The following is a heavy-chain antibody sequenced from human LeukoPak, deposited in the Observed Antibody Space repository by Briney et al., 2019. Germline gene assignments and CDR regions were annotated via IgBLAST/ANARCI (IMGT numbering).Heavy chain of an antibody. V-gene: IGHV3-30*02. Sequence: GGSLRLSCAASGFSFSSYGMHWVRQAPGKGLEWMSFIRYDGNNQYYADSVKGRFTISRDNAKNTLYLQMSSKRSDDTAVYYCARGSSISAHPPCDYWGQGTLVTVSS. CDR1: GFSFSSYG. J-gene: IGHJ4*02. CDR3: ARGSSISAHPPCDY. D-gene: IGHD6-13*01. CDR2: IRYDGNNQ.